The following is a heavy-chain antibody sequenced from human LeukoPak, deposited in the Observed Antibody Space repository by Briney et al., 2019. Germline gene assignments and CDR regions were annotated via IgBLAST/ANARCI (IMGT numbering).Heavy chain of an antibody. D-gene: IGHD6-13*01. Sequence: ASVKVSCKASGYTFTNYGISWVRHAPRQGREWVGWISGYNGQTISTPSLQGRLTMTTDTSTSTAHMELTGLTSGDTAVYYCVRDIALIAAAGYYSDHWGQGTQVTVSS. CDR2: ISGYNGQT. CDR1: GYTFTNYG. CDR3: VRDIALIAAAGYYSDH. J-gene: IGHJ4*02. V-gene: IGHV1-18*01.